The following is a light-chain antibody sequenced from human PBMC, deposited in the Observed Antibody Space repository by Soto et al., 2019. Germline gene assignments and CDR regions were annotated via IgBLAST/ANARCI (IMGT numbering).Light chain of an antibody. V-gene: IGKV3-20*01. CDR3: QQYGSSPNT. Sequence: ELVLRQSPGTLSLSPGERATLSCRASQSVSGDYVAWFQQKPGQSPRLLIYAASDRATGIPDRFSGSGSGTDFTLTISRLEVEDFAGYYCQQYGSSPNTFGQGTKLEIK. CDR1: QSVSGDY. CDR2: AAS. J-gene: IGKJ2*01.